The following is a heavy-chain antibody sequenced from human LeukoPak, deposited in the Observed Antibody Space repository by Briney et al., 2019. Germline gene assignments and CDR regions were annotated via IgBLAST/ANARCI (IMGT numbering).Heavy chain of an antibody. V-gene: IGHV1-18*01. D-gene: IGHD6-6*01. CDR3: ARDMAARPGYYGMDV. CDR1: GYTFTSYG. J-gene: IGHJ6*02. CDR2: ISAYNGNT. Sequence: GASVTVSCKASGYTFTSYGISWVRQAPGQGLEWMGWISAYNGNTNYAQKLQGRVTMTTDTSTSTAYMELRSLRSDDTAVYYCARDMAARPGYYGMDVWGQGTTVTVSS.